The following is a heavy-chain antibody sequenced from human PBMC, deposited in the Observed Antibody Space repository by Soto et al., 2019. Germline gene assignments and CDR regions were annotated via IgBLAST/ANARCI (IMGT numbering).Heavy chain of an antibody. J-gene: IGHJ4*02. V-gene: IGHV1-18*04. CDR1: GYTFTSYG. CDR3: AREAGWQRMVPYD. Sequence: QVQLVQSGTEVKKPGASVNVSCKAFGYTFTSYGFSWVRQVPGQGLKWLGWISAFNGDTQYSQTMKGRLTVTTDTATTTVHMELRSLTPADTAVYYCAREAGWQRMVPYDWGQGTLVTVS. CDR2: ISAFNGDT. D-gene: IGHD6-25*01.